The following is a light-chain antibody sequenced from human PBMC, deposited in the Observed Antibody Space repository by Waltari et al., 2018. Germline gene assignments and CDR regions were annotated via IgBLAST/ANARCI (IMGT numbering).Light chain of an antibody. CDR2: KVT. V-gene: IGKV2D-29*02. Sequence: DIVMTQTPLSLPVTPGEPAPISCRSSQSLLHRNGNTFLHWYLQKPGQSPRLLIYKVTNRESGVPDRFSGSGSGTDFTLKISRVEPEDVGFYYCLQSTKDPWTFGQGTKVEIK. CDR3: LQSTKDPWT. J-gene: IGKJ1*01. CDR1: QSLLHRNGNTF.